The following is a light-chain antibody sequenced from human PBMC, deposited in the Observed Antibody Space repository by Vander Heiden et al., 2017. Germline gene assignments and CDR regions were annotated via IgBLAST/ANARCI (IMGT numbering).Light chain of an antibody. CDR1: QGINNY. J-gene: IGKJ4*01. Sequence: DIQLTQYPSSLFASVGDRVTITCRASQGINNYLAWYQQKPAKAPKSLIYAASKLQSGVPSKFSGSGSGTDFTLTINSLQPEDFATYYCQQYDSYPLTFGGGTKVEIK. V-gene: IGKV1-16*02. CDR3: QQYDSYPLT. CDR2: AAS.